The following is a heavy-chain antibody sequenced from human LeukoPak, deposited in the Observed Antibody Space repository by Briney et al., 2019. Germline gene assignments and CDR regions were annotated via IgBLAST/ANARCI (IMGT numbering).Heavy chain of an antibody. D-gene: IGHD1-26*01. Sequence: ASETLSLTCAVYGGSFSGYYWSWIRQPPGKGLEWIGEIRHSGTTNYNPSLKSRVTISIDTSKNRFSLRLSSVTAADTAVYYCARLVSGSRNFDYWGQGTLVTVSS. V-gene: IGHV4-34*01. CDR3: ARLVSGSRNFDY. CDR2: IRHSGTT. J-gene: IGHJ4*02. CDR1: GGSFSGYY.